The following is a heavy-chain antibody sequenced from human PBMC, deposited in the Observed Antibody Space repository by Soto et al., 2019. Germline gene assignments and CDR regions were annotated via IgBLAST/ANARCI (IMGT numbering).Heavy chain of an antibody. J-gene: IGHJ4*02. CDR3: ARRWGRTFDY. V-gene: IGHV4-59*08. Sequence: QVQLQESGPGLVKPSETLSLTCTVSGGSISSYYWSWIRQPPGKGLEWIGYIYYSGCTNYNPSLKSRVTISVDTSKNQFSLKLSSVTAADTAVYYCARRWGRTFDYWGQGTLVTVSS. D-gene: IGHD1-26*01. CDR1: GGSISSYY. CDR2: IYYSGCT.